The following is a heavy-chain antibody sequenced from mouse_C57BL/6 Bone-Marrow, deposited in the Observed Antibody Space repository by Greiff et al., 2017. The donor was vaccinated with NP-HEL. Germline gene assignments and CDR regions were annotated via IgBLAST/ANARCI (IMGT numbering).Heavy chain of an antibody. V-gene: IGHV1-81*01. Sequence: QVQLQQSGAELARPGASVKLSCKASGYTFTSYGISWVKQRTGQGLEWIGEIYPRSGNTYYNEKFKGKATLTADKSSSTAYMELRSLTSEDSAVYFCARRVGTTVVDSDWGQGTTLTVSS. CDR3: ARRVGTTVVDSD. D-gene: IGHD1-1*01. CDR1: GYTFTSYG. J-gene: IGHJ2*01. CDR2: IYPRSGNT.